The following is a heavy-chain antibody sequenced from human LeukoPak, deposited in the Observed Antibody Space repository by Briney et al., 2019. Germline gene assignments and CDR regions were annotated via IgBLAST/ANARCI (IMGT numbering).Heavy chain of an antibody. CDR2: INPSGGST. J-gene: IGHJ4*02. Sequence: GASVKVSCKASGYTFTSYYMHWVRQAPGQGLEWMGIINPSGGSTSYAQKFQGRVTMTRDTSTSTVYMELSSLRSEDTAVYYCARVADMWFGEQNDGYYFDYWGQGTLVTVSS. CDR3: ARVADMWFGEQNDGYYFDY. D-gene: IGHD3-10*01. V-gene: IGHV1-46*01. CDR1: GYTFTSYY.